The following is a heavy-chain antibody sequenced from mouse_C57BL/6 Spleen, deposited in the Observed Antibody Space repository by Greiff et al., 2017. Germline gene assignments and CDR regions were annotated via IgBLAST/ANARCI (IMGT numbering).Heavy chain of an antibody. D-gene: IGHD1-1*01. Sequence: VQLQQPGAELVKPGASVKLSCKASGYTFTSYWMHWVKQRPGQGLEWIGMIHPNSGSTNYNEKIKSKAALTVDKSSSTAYMQLSSLPSEDSAVYYCAREPFYYYGSGDYWGQGTTLTVSS. J-gene: IGHJ2*01. CDR1: GYTFTSYW. CDR3: AREPFYYYGSGDY. CDR2: IHPNSGST. V-gene: IGHV1-64*01.